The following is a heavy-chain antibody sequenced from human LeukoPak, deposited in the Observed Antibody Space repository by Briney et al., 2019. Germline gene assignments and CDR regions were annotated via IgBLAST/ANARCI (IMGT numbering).Heavy chain of an antibody. D-gene: IGHD1-7*01. CDR2: ISAYNGNT. J-gene: IGHJ6*02. V-gene: IGHV1-18*01. Sequence: ASVKVSCTASGYTFTSYGISWVRQAPGQGLEWMGWISAYNGNTNYAQKLQGRVTMTTDTSTSTAYMELRSLRSDDTAVYYCARDGTGTDYYYYGMDVWGQGTTVTVSS. CDR3: ARDGTGTDYYYYGMDV. CDR1: GYTFTSYG.